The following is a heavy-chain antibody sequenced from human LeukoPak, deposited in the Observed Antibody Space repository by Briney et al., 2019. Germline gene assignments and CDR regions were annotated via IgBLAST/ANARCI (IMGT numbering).Heavy chain of an antibody. CDR1: GGTFTSYA. CDR2: IIPIFGTA. Sequence: GASVKVSCKASGGTFTSYAISWVPQAPGQGLEWMGGIIPIFGTANYAQKFQGRVTITTDESTSTAYMELSSLRSEDTAVYYCASWGYSGYEMGVTFDYWGQGTLVTVSS. CDR3: ASWGYSGYEMGVTFDY. V-gene: IGHV1-69*05. D-gene: IGHD5-12*01. J-gene: IGHJ4*02.